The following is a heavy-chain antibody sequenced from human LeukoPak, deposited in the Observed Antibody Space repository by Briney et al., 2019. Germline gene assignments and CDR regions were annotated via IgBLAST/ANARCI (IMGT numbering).Heavy chain of an antibody. CDR2: IPSESSHI. V-gene: IGHV3-21*06. D-gene: IGHD3-22*01. Sequence: GGSLRLSCGASGFNFNTHSMNLVRQSPGDGLEWVSSIPSESSHIHYPDSLKRRFTISRDNAKNSLYLQMSSLRAEDTAMYYCVRVARDDDYYDSPVQGASDRWGQGTMVTVSS. CDR3: VRVARDDDYYDSPVQGASDR. J-gene: IGHJ3*01. CDR1: GFNFNTHS.